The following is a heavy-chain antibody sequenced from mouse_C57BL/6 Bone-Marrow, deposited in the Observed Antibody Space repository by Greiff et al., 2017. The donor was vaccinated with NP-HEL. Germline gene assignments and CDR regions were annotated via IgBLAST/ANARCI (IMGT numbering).Heavy chain of an antibody. CDR3: ARWTGTGY. J-gene: IGHJ2*01. Sequence: VKLMESGPELVKPGASVKLSCKASGYTFTSYDINWVKQRTGQGLEWIGRIYPRDGCTKYIEKFKGKATLTVDTSSSTAYMELHSLTSEDSAVYFCARWTGTGYWGQGTTLTVSS. CDR1: GYTFTSYD. CDR2: IYPRDGCT. V-gene: IGHV1-85*01. D-gene: IGHD4-1*01.